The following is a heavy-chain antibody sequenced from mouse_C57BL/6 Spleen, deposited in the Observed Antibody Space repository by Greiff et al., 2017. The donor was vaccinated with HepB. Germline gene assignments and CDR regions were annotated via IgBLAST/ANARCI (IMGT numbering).Heavy chain of an antibody. CDR2: IDPSDSYT. V-gene: IGHV1-69*01. CDR1: GYTFTSYW. J-gene: IGHJ1*03. D-gene: IGHD1-1*01. CDR3: VCPYYYGSWYFDV. Sequence: QVQLQQPGAELVMPGASVKLSCKASGYTFTSYWMHWVKQRPGQGLEWIGEIDPSDSYTNYNQKFKGKSTLTVDKSSSTAYMQLSSLTSEDSAVYDCVCPYYYGSWYFDVWGTGTTVTVSS.